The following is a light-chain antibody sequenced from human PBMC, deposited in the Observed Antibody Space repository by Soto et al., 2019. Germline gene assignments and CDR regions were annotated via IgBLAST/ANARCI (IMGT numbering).Light chain of an antibody. CDR1: QSVSGNY. CDR2: GSS. J-gene: IGKJ2*01. Sequence: EIVLTQSPGALSLSPGERATLSSRASQSVSGNYLAWYQQKPRQSPRLLIYGSSDRATGIPDRFSGSGSGTDFTLTITRVEPEDFAVYYCQQYGSSPPYTFGQGTKLEIK. CDR3: QQYGSSPPYT. V-gene: IGKV3-20*01.